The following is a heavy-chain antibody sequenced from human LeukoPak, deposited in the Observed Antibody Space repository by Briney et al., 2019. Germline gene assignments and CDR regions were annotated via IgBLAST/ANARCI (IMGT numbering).Heavy chain of an antibody. V-gene: IGHV3-23*01. D-gene: IGHD3-16*01. CDR2: ISGSGGST. J-gene: IGHJ4*02. CDR3: LSFFRFRLHITVVAWE. Sequence: GGSLRLSCAASGFTFSSYAMSWVRQAPGKGLEWVSAISGSGGSTYYADSVKGRFTISRDNSKNTLYLQMNSLRAEDTAVYYCLSFFRFRLHITVVAWEGGQGTLVTVSS. CDR1: GFTFSSYA.